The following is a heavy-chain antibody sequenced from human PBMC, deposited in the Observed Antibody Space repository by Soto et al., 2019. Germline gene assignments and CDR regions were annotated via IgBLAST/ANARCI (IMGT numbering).Heavy chain of an antibody. J-gene: IGHJ6*02. Sequence: QVQLQESGPGLVKPSQTLSLTCTVSGGSISSGGYYWSWIRQHPGKGLEWIGYIYYSGSTYYNPSLKRRVTISVDTSKNQFSLKLSSVTAADTAVYYCARGPPGTGRYYYGMDVWGQGTTVTVSS. CDR2: IYYSGST. V-gene: IGHV4-31*03. D-gene: IGHD1-1*01. CDR3: ARGPPGTGRYYYGMDV. CDR1: GGSISSGGYY.